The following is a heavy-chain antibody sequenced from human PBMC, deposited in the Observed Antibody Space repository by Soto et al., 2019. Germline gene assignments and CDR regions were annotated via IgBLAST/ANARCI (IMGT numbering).Heavy chain of an antibody. CDR3: ARKGFLDWFLDF. CDR1: GYTFSSYD. CDR2: VNPNSGDT. J-gene: IGHJ4*02. V-gene: IGHV1-8*01. Sequence: QVQLVQSGAEVKKPGASVKVSCKASGYTFSSYDITWVRQAAGRGLEWMGWVNPNSGDTDYAQKFQGRVTMTRDTSRRTAYMELSSLRSEDSAVYYCARKGFLDWFLDFWGQGTLVTVSS. D-gene: IGHD3-9*01.